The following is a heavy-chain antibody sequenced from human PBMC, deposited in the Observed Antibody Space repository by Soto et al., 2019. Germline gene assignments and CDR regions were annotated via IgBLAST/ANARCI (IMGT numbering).Heavy chain of an antibody. CDR1: GYTFTSYA. CDR2: INAGNGNT. V-gene: IGHV1-3*01. Sequence: ASVKVSCKASGYTFTSYAMHWVRQAPGQRLEWMGWINAGNGNTKYSQKFQGRVTITRDTSASTAYMELRSLRSDDTAVYYCARDVPEGPSGFDLWGRGTLVTVSS. J-gene: IGHJ2*01. CDR3: ARDVPEGPSGFDL.